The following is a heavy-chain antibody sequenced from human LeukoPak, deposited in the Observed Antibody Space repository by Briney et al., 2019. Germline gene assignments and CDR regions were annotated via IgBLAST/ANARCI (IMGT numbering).Heavy chain of an antibody. CDR3: ARDGRKIKALFYSGYDGSFDY. CDR2: IKQDGSEK. V-gene: IGHV3-7*01. J-gene: IGHJ4*02. Sequence: EGSLRLSCAASGFPFSSYWMSWVRQAPGKGLEWVANIKQDGSEKYYVDSVKGRFTISRDNAKNSLYLQMNSLRAEDTAVYYCARDGRKIKALFYSGYDGSFDYWGQGTLVTVSS. D-gene: IGHD5-12*01. CDR1: GFPFSSYW.